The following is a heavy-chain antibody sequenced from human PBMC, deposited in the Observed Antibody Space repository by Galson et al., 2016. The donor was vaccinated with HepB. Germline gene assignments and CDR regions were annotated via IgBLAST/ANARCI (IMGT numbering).Heavy chain of an antibody. CDR1: GFTFRNYA. CDR3: TTWLSHHFDY. J-gene: IGHJ4*02. CDR2: IDGPTPNT. Sequence: SLRLSCAASGFTFRNYALSWVRRAPGKGLEWVSHIDGPTPNTHYADSVRGRFSIYRDNSRDTLYLHMDSLTAEDSAIYYCTTWLSHHFDYWGQGTRVTVSS. D-gene: IGHD6-19*01. V-gene: IGHV3-23*01.